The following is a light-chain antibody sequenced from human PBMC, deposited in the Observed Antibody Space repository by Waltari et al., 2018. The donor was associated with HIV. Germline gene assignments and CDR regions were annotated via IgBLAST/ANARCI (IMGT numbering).Light chain of an antibody. V-gene: IGLV1-40*01. J-gene: IGLJ2*01. Sequence: QSVLTQPPSVSAAPGQRVTISCTGSSSNIGAGYHVHWYQQLPGTAPKLLIYGNSNRPSGVPDRFSGSKSGTSASLAITGLQAEDEADYYCQSYDSSLGGSVFGGGTNLTVL. CDR1: SSNIGAGYH. CDR3: QSYDSSLGGSV. CDR2: GNS.